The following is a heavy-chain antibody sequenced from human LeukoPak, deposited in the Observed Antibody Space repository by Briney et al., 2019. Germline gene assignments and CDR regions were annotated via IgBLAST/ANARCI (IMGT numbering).Heavy chain of an antibody. CDR1: GGSISSGDYY. Sequence: PSETLPLTCTVSGGSISSGDYYWSWIRQPPGKGLEWIGYIYYSGSTYYNPSLKSRVTISVDTSKNQFSLKLSSVTAADTAVYYCARWCYYDSSGYSARFDYWGQGTLVTVSS. CDR2: IYYSGST. D-gene: IGHD3-22*01. CDR3: ARWCYYDSSGYSARFDY. J-gene: IGHJ4*02. V-gene: IGHV4-30-4*01.